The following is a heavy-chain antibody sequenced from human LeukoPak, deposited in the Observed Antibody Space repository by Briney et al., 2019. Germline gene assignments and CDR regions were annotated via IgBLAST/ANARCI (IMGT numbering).Heavy chain of an antibody. V-gene: IGHV1-18*04. CDR3: VRDQYLNVMTGFDD. CDR1: GDTFTGYY. CDR2: TSVNNGDT. Sequence: ASVKVSCKASGDTFTGYYIHWVRQAPGQGLEWMAWTSVNNGDTKYGQKFQGRVTVTTDTSTSTVYLELRRLRPDDTAVYYCVRDQYLNVMTGFDDWGQGTLVTVSS. J-gene: IGHJ4*02. D-gene: IGHD3-9*01.